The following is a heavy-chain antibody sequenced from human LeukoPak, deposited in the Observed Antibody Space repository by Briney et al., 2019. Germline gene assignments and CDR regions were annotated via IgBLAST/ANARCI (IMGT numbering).Heavy chain of an antibody. V-gene: IGHV3-23*01. Sequence: PGGSLRLSCAASGFRFNSYGMTWVRLAPGKGLEWVSAISAGGDRTYYADAVKGRFTISRDNAKKSLYLLMNSLRAEDTAVYYCARGDPDISFGVVGDAFDIWGQGTMVTVSS. D-gene: IGHD3-3*01. CDR3: ARGDPDISFGVVGDAFDI. CDR1: GFRFNSYG. J-gene: IGHJ3*02. CDR2: ISAGGDRT.